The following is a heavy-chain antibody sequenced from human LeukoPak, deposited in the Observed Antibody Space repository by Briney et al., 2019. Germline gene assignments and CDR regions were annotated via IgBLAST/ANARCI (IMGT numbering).Heavy chain of an antibody. CDR2: ISGGGTTT. V-gene: IGHV3-23*01. Sequence: GGSLRLSCAASGFMFTSYAMSWVRQAPGKGLEWVAAISGGGTTTYYADSVKGRFTISRDTSKKTLYLEMNSLRAEDTAIYYCAKELVVAAGLYFDYWGQGTLVTVSS. D-gene: IGHD2-15*01. J-gene: IGHJ4*02. CDR3: AKELVVAAGLYFDY. CDR1: GFMFTSYA.